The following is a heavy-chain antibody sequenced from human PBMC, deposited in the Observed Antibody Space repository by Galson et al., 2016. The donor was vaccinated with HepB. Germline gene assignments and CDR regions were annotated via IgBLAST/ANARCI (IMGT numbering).Heavy chain of an antibody. V-gene: IGHV3-53*01. D-gene: IGHD3-10*01. J-gene: IGHJ4*02. Sequence: SLRLSCAVSGFAVSSNYMNWVRQAPGKGLEWVSLIYTAGNTFYAASVKGRFTISRDSSNNTLYLQMNSLRPEDTAIYFCARDSADVGFFDYWGQGTLVTVSS. CDR3: ARDSADVGFFDY. CDR1: GFAVSSNY. CDR2: IYTAGNT.